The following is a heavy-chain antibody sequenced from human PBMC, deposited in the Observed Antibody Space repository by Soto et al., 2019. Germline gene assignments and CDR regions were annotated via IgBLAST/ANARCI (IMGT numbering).Heavy chain of an antibody. J-gene: IGHJ3*02. CDR3: AKETYIGSYFFAFDI. CDR1: GFTFSSYG. D-gene: IGHD1-26*01. CDR2: ISYDGSNK. V-gene: IGHV3-30*18. Sequence: GGSLRLSCAASGFTFSSYGMHWVRQAPGKGLEWVAVISYDGSNKYYADSVKGRFTISRDNSKNTLYLQMNSLRAEDTAVYYCAKETYIGSYFFAFDIWGQRTMVTVSS.